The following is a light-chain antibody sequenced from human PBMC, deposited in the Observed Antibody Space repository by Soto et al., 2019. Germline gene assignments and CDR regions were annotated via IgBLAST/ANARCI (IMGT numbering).Light chain of an antibody. Sequence: DIQMTQSPSYVPPSAGDRVTSTCRASQGITSWLAWYQQKPGKAPKLLIYAASSLQRGVPSRFSGSGSGTEFTLTISSLQPEDFATYYCLQHNRYLTFGQGTRLEIK. CDR1: QGITSW. CDR3: LQHNRYLT. CDR2: AAS. J-gene: IGKJ5*01. V-gene: IGKV1-12*01.